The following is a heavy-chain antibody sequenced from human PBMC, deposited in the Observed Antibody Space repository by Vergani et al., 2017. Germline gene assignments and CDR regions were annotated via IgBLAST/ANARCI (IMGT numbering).Heavy chain of an antibody. J-gene: IGHJ6*02. V-gene: IGHV6-1*01. CDR3: AREAVGSGWYVGAHYYYGMDV. Sequence: QVQLQQSGPGLVKPSQTLSLTCAISGDSVSSNSAAWNWIRQSPSRGLEWLGRTYYRSKWYTDYAVSVKSRITINPDTSKNQFSLQLNSVTPEDTAVYYCAREAVGSGWYVGAHYYYGMDVWGQGTTVTVSS. CDR2: TYYRSKWYT. D-gene: IGHD6-19*01. CDR1: GDSVSSNSAA.